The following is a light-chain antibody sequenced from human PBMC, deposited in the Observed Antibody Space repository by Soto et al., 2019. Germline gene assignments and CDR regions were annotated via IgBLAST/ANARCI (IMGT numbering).Light chain of an antibody. CDR1: QTISSW. J-gene: IGKJ1*01. CDR2: KAS. Sequence: DIQMTQSPSTLSGSVGDRVTITCRASQTISSWLAWYQQKQGKAPKLLIYKASTLTSGVPSRFRGSGSGTECTLTISRLQPDDFETYYCQHYNSYSEAFGQGTKVDIK. CDR3: QHYNSYSEA. V-gene: IGKV1-5*03.